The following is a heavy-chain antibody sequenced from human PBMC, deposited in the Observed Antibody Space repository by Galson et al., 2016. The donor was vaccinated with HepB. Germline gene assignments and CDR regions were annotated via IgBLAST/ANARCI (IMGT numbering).Heavy chain of an antibody. Sequence: PALVKPTQTLTLTCTFSGFSLSTSGMCVSWIRQPPGKALEWLARIDWDDDKYYSTSLKTRLTISKDTSKNQVVLTMTNMDPVDTATYYCARIRMDTANLYSMDVWGQGTTVTVSS. V-gene: IGHV2-70*11. CDR3: ARIRMDTANLYSMDV. D-gene: IGHD5-18*01. CDR1: GFSLSTSGMC. CDR2: IDWDDDK. J-gene: IGHJ6*02.